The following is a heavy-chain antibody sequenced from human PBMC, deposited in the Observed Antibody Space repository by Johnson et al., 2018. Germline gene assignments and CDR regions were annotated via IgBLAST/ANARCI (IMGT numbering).Heavy chain of an antibody. CDR2: MSYRGNT. CDR1: GGSITRDY. D-gene: IGHD2-21*02. V-gene: IGHV4-59*01. J-gene: IGHJ3*02. CDR3: ARDGDAYCGGDCFYDAFHI. Sequence: QVQLQESGPGLVKPSETLSLTCTVSGGSITRDYWSWIRQPPGKGLEWIGYMSYRGNTNYNPSLKSRVILSLDTSKNQFSLKRNSENAADTAVYYCARDGDAYCGGDCFYDAFHIWGQGTMVTVSS.